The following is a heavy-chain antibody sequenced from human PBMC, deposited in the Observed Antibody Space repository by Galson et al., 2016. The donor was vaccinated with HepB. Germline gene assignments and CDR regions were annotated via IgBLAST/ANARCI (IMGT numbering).Heavy chain of an antibody. J-gene: IGHJ6*02. D-gene: IGHD3-10*01. CDR3: ARQGSSAGEMYYYYGMDV. CDR1: GYSFSTYW. Sequence: SGAEVKKPGESLRISCKDSGYSFSTYWIIWVRQMPGKGLEWMGRIDPSDSYTNYSPSFPGPVTISADKSISTAYLQWSSLKASDTGIYYCARQGSSAGEMYYYYGMDVWGQGTTVTVSS. CDR2: IDPSDSYT. V-gene: IGHV5-10-1*01.